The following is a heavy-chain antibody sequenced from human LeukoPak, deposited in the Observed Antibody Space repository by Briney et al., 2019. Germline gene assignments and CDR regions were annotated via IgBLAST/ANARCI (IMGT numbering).Heavy chain of an antibody. D-gene: IGHD5-18*01. CDR3: ARDFNGYSYGFDY. Sequence: GASVKVSCKASGYTFTGYYMHWVRQAPGQGLEWMGWINPKSGGTNYAQSFQGRVTMTRDTSISTAYMELSWLRSDDTAVYYCARDFNGYSYGFDYWGQGTLVTVSS. V-gene: IGHV1-2*02. CDR2: INPKSGGT. CDR1: GYTFTGYY. J-gene: IGHJ4*02.